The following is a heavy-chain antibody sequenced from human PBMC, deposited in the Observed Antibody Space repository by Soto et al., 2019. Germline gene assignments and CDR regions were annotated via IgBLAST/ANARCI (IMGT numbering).Heavy chain of an antibody. Sequence: SVKVSCTASGGTFSSYAISWVRQAPGQGLEWMGGIIPIFGTANYAQKFQGRVTITADESTSTAYMELSSLRSEDTAVYYCARGHYDSSGYYYSSDYWGQGTLVTVSS. V-gene: IGHV1-69*01. CDR1: GGTFSSYA. CDR2: IIPIFGTA. D-gene: IGHD3-22*01. CDR3: ARGHYDSSGYYYSSDY. J-gene: IGHJ4*02.